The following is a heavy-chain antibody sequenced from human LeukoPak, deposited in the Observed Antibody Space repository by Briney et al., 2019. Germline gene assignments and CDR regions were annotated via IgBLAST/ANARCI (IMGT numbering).Heavy chain of an antibody. Sequence: PGGSLRLSCAASGFTFSSYDMSWVRQAPGKGLEWVSHISGSGCSTYYADSVKGRFTISRDNSKNTLYLQMNSLRAEDTAVYYCAKDLGVTGYYYYYMDVWGKGTTVTVSS. V-gene: IGHV3-23*01. CDR1: GFTFSSYD. CDR2: ISGSGCST. J-gene: IGHJ6*03. CDR3: AKDLGVTGYYYYYMDV. D-gene: IGHD4-11*01.